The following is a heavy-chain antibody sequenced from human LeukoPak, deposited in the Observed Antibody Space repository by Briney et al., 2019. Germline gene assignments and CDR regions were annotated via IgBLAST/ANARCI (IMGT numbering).Heavy chain of an antibody. CDR1: GGSIRDYF. CDR3: ARSTPSTNRNYPPLFSFDS. V-gene: IGHV4-59*01. J-gene: IGHJ4*02. D-gene: IGHD1-7*01. Sequence: SKTLSLTCNVSGGSIRDYFWSWIRQPPGKGLEWIGYIYYSGSTSYNPSLKSRVSISEDTSKSQFSLKLKTMTAADTAVYFCARSTPSTNRNYPPLFSFDSWGQGILVTVSS. CDR2: IYYSGST.